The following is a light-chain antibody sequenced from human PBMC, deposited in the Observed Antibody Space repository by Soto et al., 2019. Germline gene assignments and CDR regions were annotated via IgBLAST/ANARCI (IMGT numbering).Light chain of an antibody. V-gene: IGKV3-11*01. CDR1: QSVTSD. Sequence: IVLTQSPATLSLSPGERATLSCRASQSVTSDLAWYQQKPGQAPRLILYDASNRATGIPARFSGSGSGTDFTLTISSLEPEDVAVYYCQHRANWLFTFGPGTKAHIK. CDR2: DAS. J-gene: IGKJ3*01. CDR3: QHRANWLFT.